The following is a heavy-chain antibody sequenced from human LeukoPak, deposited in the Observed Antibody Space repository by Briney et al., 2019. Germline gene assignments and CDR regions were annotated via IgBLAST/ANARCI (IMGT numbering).Heavy chain of an antibody. J-gene: IGHJ4*02. V-gene: IGHV1-2*02. Sequence: ASVKVSRKASGYTFTGYYMHWVRQAPGQGLEWMGWINPNSGGTNYAQKFQGRVTMTRDTSISTAYMELSRLRSDDTAVYYCARIFRDGYNYVDYWGQGTLVTVSS. D-gene: IGHD5-24*01. CDR1: GYTFTGYY. CDR3: ARIFRDGYNYVDY. CDR2: INPNSGGT.